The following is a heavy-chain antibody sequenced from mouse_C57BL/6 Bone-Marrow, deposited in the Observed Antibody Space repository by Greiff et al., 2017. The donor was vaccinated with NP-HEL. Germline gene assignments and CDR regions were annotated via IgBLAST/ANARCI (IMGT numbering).Heavy chain of an antibody. CDR3: ARSGNYPFDY. V-gene: IGHV1-82*01. CDR1: GYAFSSSW. CDR2: IYPGDGDT. Sequence: QVQLQQSGPELVKPGASLKISCKASGYAFSSSWMNWVKQRPGKGLEWIGRIYPGDGDTNYNGKFKGKATLTADKSSSTAYMQLSSLTSEDSAVYFCARSGNYPFDYWGQGTTLTVSS. D-gene: IGHD2-1*01. J-gene: IGHJ2*01.